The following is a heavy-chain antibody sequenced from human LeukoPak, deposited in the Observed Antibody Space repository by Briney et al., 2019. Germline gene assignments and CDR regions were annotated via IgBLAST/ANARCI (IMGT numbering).Heavy chain of an antibody. Sequence: SETLSLTCAVYGGSFSGYYWSWIRQPPGKGLEWIGEINHSGSTNYNPSLKSRVTIPVDTSKNQFSLKLSSVTAADTAVYYCARIKYYYDSSGYHYWGQGTLVTVSS. J-gene: IGHJ4*02. V-gene: IGHV4-34*01. D-gene: IGHD3-22*01. CDR1: GGSFSGYY. CDR3: ARIKYYYDSSGYHY. CDR2: INHSGST.